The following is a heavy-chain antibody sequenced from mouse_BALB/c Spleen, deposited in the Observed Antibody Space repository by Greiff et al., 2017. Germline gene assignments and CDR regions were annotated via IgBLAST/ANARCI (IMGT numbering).Heavy chain of an antibody. CDR1: GFTFSSYA. CDR2: ISSGGST. J-gene: IGHJ2*01. CDR3: ARGDGYYSY. Sequence: EVKLIESGGGLVKPGGSLKLSCAASGFTFSSYAMSWVRQTPEKRLEWVASISSGGSTYYPDSVKGRFTISRDNARNILYLQMSSLRSEDTAMYYCARGDGYYSYWGQGTTLTVSS. D-gene: IGHD2-3*01. V-gene: IGHV5-6-5*01.